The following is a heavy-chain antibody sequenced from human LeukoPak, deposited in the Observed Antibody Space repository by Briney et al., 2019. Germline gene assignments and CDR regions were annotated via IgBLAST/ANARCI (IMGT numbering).Heavy chain of an antibody. CDR1: GFTFSSCS. CDR3: ARDEYSSSFNWFDP. Sequence: GGSLRLSCAASGFTFSSCSMNWVRQAPGKGLEWVSSISSSSSYIYYADSVKGRFTISRDNAKNSLYLQMNSLRAEDTAVYYCARDEYSSSFNWFDPWGQGTLVTVSS. CDR2: ISSSSSYI. J-gene: IGHJ5*02. V-gene: IGHV3-21*01. D-gene: IGHD6-6*01.